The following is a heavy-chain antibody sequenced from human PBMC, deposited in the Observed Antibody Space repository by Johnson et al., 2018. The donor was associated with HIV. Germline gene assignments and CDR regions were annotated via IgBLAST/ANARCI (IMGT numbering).Heavy chain of an antibody. V-gene: IGHV3-23*04. CDR1: GFTFSSYA. Sequence: EVQLVESGGGLVQPGGSLRLSCAASGFTFSSYAMSWVRQAPGKGLEWVSAISGSGGSTYYADSVKGRFTITRDNSKNTLYLQMNSLRAEDTALYYCASLRGGYGRHLGDAFDIWGQGTMVTVSS. CDR2: ISGSGGST. CDR3: ASLRGGYGRHLGDAFDI. D-gene: IGHD5-12*01. J-gene: IGHJ3*02.